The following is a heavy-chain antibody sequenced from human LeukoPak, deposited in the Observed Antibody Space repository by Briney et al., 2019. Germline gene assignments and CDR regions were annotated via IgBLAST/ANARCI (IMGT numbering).Heavy chain of an antibody. V-gene: IGHV1-69*05. J-gene: IGHJ5*02. D-gene: IGHD3-3*01. CDR3: ARNKLLVTPPDWFDP. Sequence: SVKVSCKASGGTFSSYAISWVRQAPGQGLEWMGGIIPIFGTANYAQKFQGRVTITTGESTSTAYMELSSLRSEDTAVYYCARNKLLVTPPDWFDPWGQGTLVTVSS. CDR2: IIPIFGTA. CDR1: GGTFSSYA.